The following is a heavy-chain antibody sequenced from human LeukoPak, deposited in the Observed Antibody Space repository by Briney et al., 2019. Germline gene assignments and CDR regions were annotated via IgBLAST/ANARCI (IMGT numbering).Heavy chain of an antibody. CDR2: ISYDGRKA. J-gene: IGHJ6*02. CDR3: ARDSHPELLRVSSYYYGVDV. V-gene: IGHV3-30*04. Sequence: HPGGSLRLSCAASGFTFSSYAMHWVRQTPGKGLEWVAVISYDGRKAYYAVSVMGRFTISRDNSKTTLYLQMNSLRAEDTAVYYCARDSHPELLRVSSYYYGVDVWGQGTTVIVSS. CDR1: GFTFSSYA. D-gene: IGHD1-26*01.